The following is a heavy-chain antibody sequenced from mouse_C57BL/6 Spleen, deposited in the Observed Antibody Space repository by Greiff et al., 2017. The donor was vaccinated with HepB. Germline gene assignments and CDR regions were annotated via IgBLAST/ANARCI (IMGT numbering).Heavy chain of an antibody. CDR1: GYTFTSYT. CDR3: AKSSLGTFFAY. CDR2: INPSSGYN. V-gene: IGHV1-4*01. D-gene: IGHD4-1*01. J-gene: IGHJ3*01. Sequence: QVHVKQSGAELARPGASVKMSCKASGYTFTSYTMHWVKQRPGQGLEWIGYINPSSGYNKYNQKFKDKATLTADKSSSTAYMQLISLTSEDSAVYYCAKSSLGTFFAYWGQVTLVTVSA.